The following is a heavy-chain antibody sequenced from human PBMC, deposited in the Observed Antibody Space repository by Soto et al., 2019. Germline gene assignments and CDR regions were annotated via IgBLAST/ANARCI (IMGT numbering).Heavy chain of an antibody. CDR3: AKDGCPDGICYVLDHSFDP. J-gene: IGHJ5*02. CDR2: ISYDGGNQ. D-gene: IGHD2-8*01. Sequence: GGSLRLPWAASAFTFSSFGRHWVRQAPGKGLEWVALISYDGGNQYYRDSARGRFTSTRDNSKNTVYLLINILREEDTAVYYCAKDGCPDGICYVLDHSFDPWGQGAQVTVSS. CDR1: AFTFSSFG. V-gene: IGHV3-30*18.